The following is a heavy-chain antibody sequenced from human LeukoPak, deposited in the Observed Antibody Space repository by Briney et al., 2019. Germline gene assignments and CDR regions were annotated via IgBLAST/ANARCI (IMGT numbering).Heavy chain of an antibody. CDR3: ARGITTVVTYDAFDI. CDR2: ISSSSSYI. V-gene: IGHV3-21*04. CDR1: GFTFSSYS. D-gene: IGHD4-23*01. Sequence: GGSLTLSCAASGFTFSSYSMNWVRQAPGKGLEWVSSISSSSSYIYYADSVKGRFTISRDNAKNSLYLQMNSLRAEDTAVYYCARGITTVVTYDAFDIWGQGTMVTVSS. J-gene: IGHJ3*02.